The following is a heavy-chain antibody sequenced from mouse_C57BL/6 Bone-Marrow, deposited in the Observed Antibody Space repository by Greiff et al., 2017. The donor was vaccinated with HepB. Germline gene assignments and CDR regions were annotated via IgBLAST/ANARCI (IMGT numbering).Heavy chain of an antibody. CDR3: ARNEKYYGSSYWYFDV. V-gene: IGHV2-2*01. CDR2: IWSGGST. CDR1: GFSLTSYG. Sequence: VQLKESGPGLVQPSQSLSITCTVSGFSLTSYGVHWVRQSPGKGLEWLGVIWSGGSTDYNAAFISRLSISKDNSKSQVFFKMNSLQADDTAIYYCARNEKYYGSSYWYFDVWGTGTTVTVSS. D-gene: IGHD1-1*01. J-gene: IGHJ1*03.